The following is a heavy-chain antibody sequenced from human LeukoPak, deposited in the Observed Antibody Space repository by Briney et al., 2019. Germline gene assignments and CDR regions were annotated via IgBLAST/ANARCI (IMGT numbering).Heavy chain of an antibody. D-gene: IGHD3-3*02. CDR1: GFTFSSYA. J-gene: IGHJ4*02. V-gene: IGHV3-23*01. CDR3: AKDALLEWLFSHPPTPYYFDY. Sequence: GGSLRLSCAASGFTFSSYAMSWVRQAPGKGLEWVSAISGSGGSTYYADSVKGRFTISRDNSKNTLYLQMNSLRAEDTAVYYCAKDALLEWLFSHPPTPYYFDYWGQGTLVTVSS. CDR2: ISGSGGST.